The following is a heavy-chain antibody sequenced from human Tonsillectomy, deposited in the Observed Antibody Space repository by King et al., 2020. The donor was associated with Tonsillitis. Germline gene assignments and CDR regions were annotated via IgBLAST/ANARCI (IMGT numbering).Heavy chain of an antibody. D-gene: IGHD3-10*01. J-gene: IGHJ4*02. CDR2: ISGGDGPT. CDR3: AKIRSTAWFGLELDY. Sequence: VQLVESGGGLVQPGGSLRLSCAASGFTFSNYPMSWVRQAPGKGLEWVAGISGGDGPTYYADSVKGRFTISRDNSKNTLYLQMNSPRAEDTAVYYCAKIRSTAWFGLELDYWGQGALVTVSS. V-gene: IGHV3-23*04. CDR1: GFTFSNYP.